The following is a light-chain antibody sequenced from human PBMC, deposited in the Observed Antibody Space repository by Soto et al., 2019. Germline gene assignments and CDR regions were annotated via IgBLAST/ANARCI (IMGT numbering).Light chain of an antibody. CDR1: SSDIGAYDY. Sequence: QSALTQPASVSGSPGQSIAISCTGTSSDIGAYDYVSWYQQHPDKAPKLMIYEVSNRPSGVSNRFSGSKSVNTATLTISGLQAEDEADYYCSSLTISNTRIFGTGTKVTVL. J-gene: IGLJ1*01. V-gene: IGLV2-14*03. CDR3: SSLTISNTRI. CDR2: EVS.